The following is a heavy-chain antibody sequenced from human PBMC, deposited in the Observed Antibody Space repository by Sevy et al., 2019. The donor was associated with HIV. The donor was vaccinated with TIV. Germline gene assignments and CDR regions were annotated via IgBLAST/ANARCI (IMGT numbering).Heavy chain of an antibody. Sequence: SETLSLTCIVSGASITTNYWSWIRQPAGKGLELIGRIYNRGNTDYNTNYNPSLESRVSMSIDTSKNHFSLNLSSVTVADTAVYYCARAVFSTSGTYYFDYWGQGTLVTVSS. CDR3: ARAVFSTSGTYYFDY. V-gene: IGHV4-4*07. D-gene: IGHD5-12*01. J-gene: IGHJ4*02. CDR1: GASITTNY. CDR2: IYNRGNTDYNT.